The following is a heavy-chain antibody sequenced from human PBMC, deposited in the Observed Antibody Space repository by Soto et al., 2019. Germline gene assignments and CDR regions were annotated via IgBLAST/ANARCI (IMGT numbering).Heavy chain of an antibody. CDR1: GGTFSSYT. V-gene: IGHV1-69*02. J-gene: IGHJ3*02. CDR2: IIPILGIA. Sequence: QVLLVPSGAEVKTPGSSVKVSCKASGGTFSSYTISWKRQAPGQGLEWMGRIIPILGIANYAQKFQGRVTINAAKSTRTAYMERSSLRTEDTAVYYCEGGDAFDIWGQGTMVTVAA. CDR3: EGGDAFDI. D-gene: IGHD3-16*01.